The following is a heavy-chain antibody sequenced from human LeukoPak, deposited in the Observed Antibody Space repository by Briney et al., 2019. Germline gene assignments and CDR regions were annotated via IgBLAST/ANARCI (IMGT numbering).Heavy chain of an antibody. Sequence: EASVKVSCKTSGYTFTDYYMYWVRQAPGQGLEWMGWINPNSGVISSAQKFRGRVTMTRDTSITTVYMEVRWLTSDDTAIYYCARADRLDGAPYLIGPWGQGTLVTVSS. CDR2: INPNSGVI. CDR1: GYTFTDYY. V-gene: IGHV1-2*02. D-gene: IGHD2-21*01. J-gene: IGHJ5*02. CDR3: ARADRLDGAPYLIGP.